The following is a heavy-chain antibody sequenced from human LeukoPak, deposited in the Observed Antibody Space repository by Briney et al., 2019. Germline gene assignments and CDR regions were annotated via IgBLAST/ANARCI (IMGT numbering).Heavy chain of an antibody. CDR2: IRYDGSNK. CDR1: GFTFSSYG. J-gene: IGHJ3*02. V-gene: IGHV3-30*02. CDR3: AKDQGVGATGDAFDI. Sequence: TGGSLRLSCAASGFTFSSYGMHWVRQAPGKGLEWVAFIRYDGSNKYYADSVKGRFTISRDNSKNTLYLQMNSLRAEDTAVYYCAKDQGVGATGDAFDIWGQGTMVTVSS. D-gene: IGHD1-26*01.